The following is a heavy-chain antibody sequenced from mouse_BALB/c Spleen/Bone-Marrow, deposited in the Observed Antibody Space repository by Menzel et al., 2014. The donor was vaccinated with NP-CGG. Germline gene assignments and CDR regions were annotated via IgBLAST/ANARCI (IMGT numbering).Heavy chain of an antibody. J-gene: IGHJ1*01. CDR2: ISSGSSTI. D-gene: IGHD1-1*01. CDR3: ARRGSNHWYFDV. V-gene: IGHV5-17*02. CDR1: GFTFSSFG. Sequence: EVKLMDSGGGLVQPGGSRKLSCAASGFTFSSFGMHWVRQAPEKGLEWVAYISSGSSTIYYADTVKGRFTISRDNPKNTLFLQMTSLRSEDTAMYYCARRGSNHWYFDVWGAGTTVTVSS.